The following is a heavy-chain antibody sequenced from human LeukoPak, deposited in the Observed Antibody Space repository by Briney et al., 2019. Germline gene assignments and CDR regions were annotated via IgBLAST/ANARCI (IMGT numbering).Heavy chain of an antibody. CDR3: TRKGSQWDFLVDY. CDR1: GGSISSSSYY. D-gene: IGHD2/OR15-2a*01. CDR2: IYYSGST. J-gene: IGHJ4*02. Sequence: PSETLSLTCTVSGGSISSSSYYWGWIRQPPGTGLEWIGSIYYSGSTYYNPSLKSRVTISVDTSKNQFSLKLSSVTAEDTAVYYCTRKGSQWDFLVDYWGQGTRVAVSP. V-gene: IGHV4-39*07.